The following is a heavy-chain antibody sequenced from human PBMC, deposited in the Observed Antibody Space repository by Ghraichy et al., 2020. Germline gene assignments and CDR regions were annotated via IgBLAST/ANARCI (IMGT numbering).Heavy chain of an antibody. CDR1: GFTFSSYA. J-gene: IGHJ6*02. V-gene: IGHV3-23*01. CDR3: AKPQYYYYYYGMDV. CDR2: ISGSGGST. Sequence: GGSLRLSCAASGFTFSSYAMSWVRQAPGKGLEWVSAISGSGGSTYYADSVKGRFTISRDNSKNTLYLQMNSLRAEDTAVYYCAKPQYYYYYYGMDVWGQGTTVTGSS.